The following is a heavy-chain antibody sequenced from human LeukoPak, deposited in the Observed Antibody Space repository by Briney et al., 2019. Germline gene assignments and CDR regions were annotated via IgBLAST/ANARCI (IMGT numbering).Heavy chain of an antibody. CDR2: INQDGSDR. CDR3: AREYYGDYYY. V-gene: IGHV3-7*01. J-gene: IGHJ4*02. D-gene: IGHD4-17*01. CDR1: GFSFSSYW. Sequence: PGGSLRLSCAASGFSFSSYWLSWVRQAPGKGLEWVAAINQDGSDRYYVDSVKGRFTISRDNAKNTFYLQMNSLRAEDTAVYYCAREYYGDYYYWGQGTLVPVSS.